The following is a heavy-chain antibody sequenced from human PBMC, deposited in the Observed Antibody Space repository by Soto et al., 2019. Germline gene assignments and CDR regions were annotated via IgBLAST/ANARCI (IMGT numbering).Heavy chain of an antibody. CDR1: GFTFSSYA. CDR2: ISYDGSNK. J-gene: IGHJ6*02. CDR3: ARDEGLLWFGESVNGMDV. V-gene: IGHV3-30-3*01. D-gene: IGHD3-10*01. Sequence: GGSLRLSCAASGFTFSSYAMHWVRQAPGKGLEWVAVISYDGSNKYYADSVKGRFTISRDNSKNTLYLQMNSLRAEDTAVYYCARDEGLLWFGESVNGMDVWGQGTTVTV.